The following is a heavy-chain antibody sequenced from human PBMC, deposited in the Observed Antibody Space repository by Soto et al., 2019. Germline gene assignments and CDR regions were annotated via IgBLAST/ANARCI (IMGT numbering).Heavy chain of an antibody. J-gene: IGHJ6*02. V-gene: IGHV1-69*12. CDR2: IIPIFGTT. CDR3: ARGTVTGSEYNYYYSGMDV. Sequence: QVQLVQSGAEVKKPGSSVKVSCKASGGTFSSYAIDWVRQAPGQGLEWMGGIIPIFGTTNYAQKLQGRVKLTADESTRTAYMELSTLRSEDTAVYYCARGTVTGSEYNYYYSGMDVWGQGTTVTVSS. D-gene: IGHD1-1*01. CDR1: GGTFSSYA.